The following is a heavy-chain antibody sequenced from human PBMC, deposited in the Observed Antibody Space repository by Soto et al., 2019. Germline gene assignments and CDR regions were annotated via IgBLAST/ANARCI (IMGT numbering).Heavy chain of an antibody. CDR2: INPETVAT. Sequence: QVQLVQSGADVKTPGASVRVSCKASGYTFTGYYVHWVREAPGQGLEWMGWINPETVATSYAQKFQGRVTLSRDTSINTAYLELSSLRFDDAAVYFCARERYQVISDGMDVWGQGTTVTVSS. CDR3: ARERYQVISDGMDV. CDR1: GYTFTGYY. J-gene: IGHJ6*02. V-gene: IGHV1-2*02. D-gene: IGHD2-2*01.